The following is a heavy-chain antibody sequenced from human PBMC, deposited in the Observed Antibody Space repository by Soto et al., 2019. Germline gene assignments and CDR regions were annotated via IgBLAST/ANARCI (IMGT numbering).Heavy chain of an antibody. CDR3: AKDRGSSSWDMWYFDL. CDR1: GFTFSSDA. J-gene: IGHJ2*01. V-gene: IGHV3-23*01. D-gene: IGHD6-13*01. Sequence: EVQLLESGGGLVQPGGSMRLSCAASGFTFSSDAMSWVRPAPGKGLEWVSAISGSGGSTYYADSVKGRFTISRDNSKNTLSLQMNSLRAEDTAVYYCAKDRGSSSWDMWYFDLWGRGTLVTVSS. CDR2: ISGSGGST.